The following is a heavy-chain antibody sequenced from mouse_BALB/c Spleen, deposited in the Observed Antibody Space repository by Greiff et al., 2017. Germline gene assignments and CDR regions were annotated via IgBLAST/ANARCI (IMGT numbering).Heavy chain of an antibody. V-gene: IGHV1-9*01. CDR3: ARAYYRYDRGAWFAY. CDR2: ILPGSGST. CDR1: GYTFSSYW. J-gene: IGHJ3*01. D-gene: IGHD2-14*01. Sequence: QVQLQQSGAELMKPGASVKISCKATGYTFSSYWIEWVKQRPGHGLEWIGEILPGSGSTNYNEKFKGKATFTADTSSNTAYMQLSSLTSEDSAVYYCARAYYRYDRGAWFAYWGQGTLVTVSA.